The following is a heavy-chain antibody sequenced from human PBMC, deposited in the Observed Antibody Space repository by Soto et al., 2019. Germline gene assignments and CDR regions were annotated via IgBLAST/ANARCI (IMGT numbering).Heavy chain of an antibody. J-gene: IGHJ6*02. CDR1: GFTFGDYA. D-gene: IGHD1-7*01. CDR2: IRSKAYGGTT. V-gene: IGHV3-49*04. Sequence: PGGSLRLSCTASGFTFGDYAMSWVRQAPGKGLEWVGFIRSKAYGGTTEYAASVKGRFTISRDDSKSIAYLQMNSLKTEDTAVYYCTRLKTGTQNLEAYYYYGMDVWGQGTTVTVSS. CDR3: TRLKTGTQNLEAYYYYGMDV.